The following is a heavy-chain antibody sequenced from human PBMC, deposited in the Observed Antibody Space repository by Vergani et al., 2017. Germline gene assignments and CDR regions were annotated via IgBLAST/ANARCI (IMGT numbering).Heavy chain of an antibody. Sequence: EVQLVESGGGLVKPGGSLRLSCAASGFTFSSYSMNWVRQAPGKGLEWVSSISSSSSYIYYADSVNGRFTISRDNAKNSLYLQMNSLRAEDTAVYYCARDQYDSSGTGAFDIWGQGTMVTVSS. J-gene: IGHJ3*02. CDR2: ISSSSSYI. D-gene: IGHD3-22*01. CDR3: ARDQYDSSGTGAFDI. CDR1: GFTFSSYS. V-gene: IGHV3-21*01.